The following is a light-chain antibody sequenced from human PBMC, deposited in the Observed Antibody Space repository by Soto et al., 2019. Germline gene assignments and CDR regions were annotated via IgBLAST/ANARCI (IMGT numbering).Light chain of an antibody. CDR3: QQYNSYSGT. CDR2: KAS. Sequence: DIQMTQAPSTLSASVGDRVTITCRASQSISNWLAWYQQKPGKAPKVLIYKASSLESGVPSRFSGSGSGTEFTLTISSLQPDDFATYYCQQYNSYSGTFGQGTKVEIK. CDR1: QSISNW. V-gene: IGKV1-5*03. J-gene: IGKJ1*01.